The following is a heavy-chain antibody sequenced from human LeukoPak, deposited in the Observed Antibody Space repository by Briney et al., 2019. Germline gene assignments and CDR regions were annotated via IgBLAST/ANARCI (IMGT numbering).Heavy chain of an antibody. CDR1: GFILRTHG. V-gene: IGHV3-33*01. Sequence: GGSLRLSCAVPGFILRTHGMHWVRQAPGKGLEWVAGMWHDGTREDYEDSVKGRFTISRDNSKNTLYLQMGSLRADDMAVYYCARGVAISSSGWYDTFDYWGQGALVTISS. D-gene: IGHD6-19*01. CDR2: MWHDGTRE. CDR3: ARGVAISSSGWYDTFDY. J-gene: IGHJ4*02.